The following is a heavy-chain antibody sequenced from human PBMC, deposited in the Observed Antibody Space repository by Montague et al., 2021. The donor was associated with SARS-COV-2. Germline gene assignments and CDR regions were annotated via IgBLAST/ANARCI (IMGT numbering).Heavy chain of an antibody. V-gene: IGHV4-59*11. CDR2: FGHSGDT. J-gene: IGHJ2*01. CDR3: AREFRIELWQTNWYFGL. D-gene: IGHD3-16*01. Sequence: SETLSLTCSVSGGSISGHYWSWIRQPPGKGLEWIGNFGHSGDTKYNPSLKSRATISVDTSKNHFALRLSSVTAADTAVYYCAREFRIELWQTNWYFGLWGRGTLVTVSS. CDR1: GGSISGHY.